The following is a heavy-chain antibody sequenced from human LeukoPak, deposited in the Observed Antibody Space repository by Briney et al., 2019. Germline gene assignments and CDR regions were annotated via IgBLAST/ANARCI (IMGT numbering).Heavy chain of an antibody. Sequence: PGGSLRLSCVASGFTFSSYEMNWVRQAPGKGLEWVSYISSSSSYIYYADSVKGRFTISRDNAKNSLYLQMNSLRAEDTAVYYCALSYGGYAYYFDYWGQGTLVTVSS. V-gene: IGHV3-21*05. CDR3: ALSYGGYAYYFDY. CDR1: GFTFSSYE. CDR2: ISSSSSYI. D-gene: IGHD5-12*01. J-gene: IGHJ4*02.